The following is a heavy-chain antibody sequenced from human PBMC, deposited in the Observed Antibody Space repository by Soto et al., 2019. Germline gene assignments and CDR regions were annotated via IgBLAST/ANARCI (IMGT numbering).Heavy chain of an antibody. V-gene: IGHV1-8*01. D-gene: IGHD1-26*01. J-gene: IGHJ4*02. Sequence: QVQLVQSGAEVKKPGASVKVSCKASGYTFTSYDINWVRQAPGQGLEWMGWKDPDSGKTGYAQKFQGRVTMTRNTSISTAYMELSSLRSEDTAMYYCARGGRISGVYWGQGTLVTVSS. CDR1: GYTFTSYD. CDR2: KDPDSGKT. CDR3: ARGGRISGVY.